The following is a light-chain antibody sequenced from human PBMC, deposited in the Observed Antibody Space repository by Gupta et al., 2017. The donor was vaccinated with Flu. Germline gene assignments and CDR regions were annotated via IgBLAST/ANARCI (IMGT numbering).Light chain of an antibody. CDR2: AAS. Sequence: SSLSASVGDRVTITCRASQSIRSYLNWYQQKPGKAPKLLIYAASTLQSGVPSRFSGSGSGTDFTLTISSLQPEDFATYYCQQSYSTPRFAFGHGTKVDIK. J-gene: IGKJ3*01. V-gene: IGKV1-39*01. CDR1: QSIRSY. CDR3: QQSYSTPRFA.